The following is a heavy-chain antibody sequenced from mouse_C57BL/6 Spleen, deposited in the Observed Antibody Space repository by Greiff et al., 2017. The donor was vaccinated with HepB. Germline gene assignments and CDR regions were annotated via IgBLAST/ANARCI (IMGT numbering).Heavy chain of an antibody. CDR2: IWSGGST. CDR1: GFSLTSYG. V-gene: IGHV2-2*01. Sequence: QVHVKQSGPGLVQPSQSLSITCTVSGFSLTSYGVHWVRQSPGKGLEWLGVIWSGGSTDYNAAFISRLSISKDNSKSQVFFKMNSLQADDTAIYYCASYYGNYGDYYAMDYWGQGTSVTVSS. J-gene: IGHJ4*01. CDR3: ASYYGNYGDYYAMDY. D-gene: IGHD2-1*01.